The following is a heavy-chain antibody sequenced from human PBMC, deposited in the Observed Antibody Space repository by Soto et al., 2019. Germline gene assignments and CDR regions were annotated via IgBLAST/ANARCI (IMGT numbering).Heavy chain of an antibody. J-gene: IGHJ5*02. CDR3: ARTKYSYVHDWFDP. CDR2: INPNSGGT. D-gene: IGHD5-18*01. CDR1: GYTFTGYY. V-gene: IGHV1-2*02. Sequence: ASAKVSCKASGYTFTGYYMHWVRQAPGQGLEWMGWINPNSGGTNYAQKFQGRVTMTRDTSISTAYMELSRLRSDDTAVYYCARTKYSYVHDWFDPWGQGNLVTVSS.